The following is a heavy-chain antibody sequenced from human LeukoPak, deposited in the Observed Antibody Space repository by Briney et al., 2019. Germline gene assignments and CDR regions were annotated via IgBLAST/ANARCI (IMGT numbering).Heavy chain of an antibody. CDR3: AKESSGRFDY. D-gene: IGHD3-10*01. CDR2: VSGYDSRT. Sequence: GGSLRLSCAASGFTSSTYAMSWVRQAPGKGLQWVSTVSGYDSRTYYADSVRGRFTISRDNSKNTLYLQLNSLRAEDTAVYYCAKESSGRFDYWGQGALVTVSS. V-gene: IGHV3-23*01. J-gene: IGHJ4*02. CDR1: GFTSSTYA.